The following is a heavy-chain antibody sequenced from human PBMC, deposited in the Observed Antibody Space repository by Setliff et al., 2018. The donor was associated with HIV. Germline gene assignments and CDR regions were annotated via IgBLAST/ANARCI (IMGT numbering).Heavy chain of an antibody. D-gene: IGHD6-19*01. CDR3: ARLTSGWFFAY. CDR1: GGPIRSPNW. J-gene: IGHJ4*02. CDR2: IFHGGNT. Sequence: PSETLSLTCTVSGGPIRSPNWWSWVRQPPGKGLEWIGEIFHGGNTNYSPSLESRVTLSVDKSKNQFSLKLSSVTAADTAVYYCARLTSGWFFAYWGQGTLVTVSS. V-gene: IGHV4-4*02.